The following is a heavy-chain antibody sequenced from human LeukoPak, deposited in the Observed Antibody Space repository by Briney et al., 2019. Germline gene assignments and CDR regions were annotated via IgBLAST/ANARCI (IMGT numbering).Heavy chain of an antibody. V-gene: IGHV4-34*01. CDR2: INHSGST. Sequence: SETLSLTCAVYGGSFSGYYWSWIRQPPGKGLEWIGEINHSGSTNYNPSLKSRVTISVDTSKNQFSLKLSSVTAADTAVYYCARGESGYVLFPWGQGTLVTVSS. D-gene: IGHD5-12*01. CDR1: GGSFSGYY. CDR3: ARGESGYVLFP. J-gene: IGHJ5*02.